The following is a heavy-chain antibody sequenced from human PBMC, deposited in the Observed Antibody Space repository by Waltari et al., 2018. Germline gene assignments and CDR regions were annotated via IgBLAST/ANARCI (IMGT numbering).Heavy chain of an antibody. CDR3: TSPYYYDSNRDY. D-gene: IGHD3-22*01. Sequence: EVKLVESGGGLVQPGGSLNLSCAASGFTFRGYAMHWVRQASGKGVGGVGRIRSKANRYATAEAASVKGRFTIARDDSKNTADLQMNSLKTEDTAVYYCTSPYYYDSNRDYWGQGTLVTVSS. CDR2: IRSKANRYAT. V-gene: IGHV3-73*02. J-gene: IGHJ4*02. CDR1: GFTFRGYA.